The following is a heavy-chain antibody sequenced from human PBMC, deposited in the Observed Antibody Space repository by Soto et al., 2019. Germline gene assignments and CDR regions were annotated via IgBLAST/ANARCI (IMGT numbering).Heavy chain of an antibody. D-gene: IGHD3-22*01. V-gene: IGHV4-59*01. CDR3: ARGKADSSGFDY. CDR2: IYYSGST. CDR1: GGSMSSFY. Sequence: LSLTCTVSGGSMSSFYWSWIRLPPGKGLEWIGYIYYSGSTNYNPSLKSRVTISIDTSKNQFSLKLSSVTTADTAVYYCARGKADSSGFDYWGQGPLVTFST. J-gene: IGHJ4*02.